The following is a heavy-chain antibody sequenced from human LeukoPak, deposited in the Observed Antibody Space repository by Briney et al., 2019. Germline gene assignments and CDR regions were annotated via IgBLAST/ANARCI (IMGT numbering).Heavy chain of an antibody. V-gene: IGHV5-51*01. CDR3: ATVGTTGTRWFDP. CDR1: GYSFSRYW. CDR2: IYPGDSDT. D-gene: IGHD1-1*01. Sequence: GESLKISCKGSGYSFSRYWIGWVRQMPGKGLEWMGIIYPGDSDTRYSLSFQGQVTISADKSISTAYLQWSSLKTSDTAIYYCATVGTTGTRWFDPWGQGTLVTVSS. J-gene: IGHJ5*02.